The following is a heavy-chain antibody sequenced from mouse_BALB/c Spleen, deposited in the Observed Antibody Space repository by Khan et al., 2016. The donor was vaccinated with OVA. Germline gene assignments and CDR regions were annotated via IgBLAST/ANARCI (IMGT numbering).Heavy chain of an antibody. CDR2: IIPSNGAT. J-gene: IGHJ3*01. D-gene: IGHD2-12*01. V-gene: IGHV1-18*01. CDR1: GYTFTEYT. CDR3: SRDWAYYKCSWFSY. Sequence: EVQLQQSGPEVVKPGASVKLSCKTSGYTFTEYTMHWVKQSHGKSLEWVGGIIPSNGATKYNQKFKGKATLTVDKSSSTAYLELRSLTSAYSALFYCSRDWAYYKCSWFSYWGQGTLVTVSA.